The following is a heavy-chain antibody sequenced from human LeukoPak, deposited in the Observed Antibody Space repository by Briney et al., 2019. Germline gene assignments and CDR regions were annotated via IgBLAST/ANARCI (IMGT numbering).Heavy chain of an antibody. CDR2: IYHSGST. V-gene: IGHV4-4*02. CDR3: VRGDIPNRFDP. D-gene: IGHD2-2*02. J-gene: IGHJ5*02. Sequence: PGGSLRLSCAASGFTFSSYEMNWVRQAPGKGLEWIGEIYHSGSTHYNPSLKSRVTISVDKSKNQFSLKLSSVTAADTAMYYCVRGDIPNRFDPWGQGTLVTVSS. CDR1: GFTFSSYEM.